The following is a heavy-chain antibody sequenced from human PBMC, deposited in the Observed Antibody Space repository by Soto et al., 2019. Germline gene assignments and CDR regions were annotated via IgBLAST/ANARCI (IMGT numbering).Heavy chain of an antibody. CDR2: IRSKAYGGAT. CDR3: TRGGTIFGVLNYYGMDV. Sequence: SRVLKETGKRLEWVGFIRSKAYGGATEYAASVEGRLTISRDDYKSIAYLQMNTLKTEDTAMYYCTRGGTIFGVLNYYGMDVWGQGTTVTVSS. J-gene: IGHJ6*02. V-gene: IGHV3-49*02. D-gene: IGHD3-3*01.